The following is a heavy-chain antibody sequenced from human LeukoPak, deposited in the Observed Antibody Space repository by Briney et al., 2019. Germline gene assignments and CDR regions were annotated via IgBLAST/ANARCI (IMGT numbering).Heavy chain of an antibody. CDR1: GVIFNNFA. CDR3: ARAGRADGDYHYFEY. CDR2: ISYDGSNK. Sequence: GRPLRLSCAASGVIFNNFAFHWVRQAPGKGLEWVAAISYDGSNKYYADSVRGRLTISRDNSKNTLYLQMNSLRAEDTAVYYCARAGRADGDYHYFEYWGQGTLVTVSS. D-gene: IGHD4-17*01. V-gene: IGHV3-30-3*01. J-gene: IGHJ4*02.